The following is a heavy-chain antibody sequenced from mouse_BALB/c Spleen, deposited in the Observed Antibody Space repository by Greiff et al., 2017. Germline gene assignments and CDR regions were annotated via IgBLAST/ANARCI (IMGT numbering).Heavy chain of an antibody. CDR3: ARSSSWADFDY. CDR1: GFTFSSFG. Sequence: EVKLEESGGGLVQPGGSRKLSCAASGFTFSSFGMHWVRQAPEKGLEWVAYISSGSSTIYYADTVKGRFTISRDNPKNTLFLQMTSLRSEDTAMYYCARSSSWADFDYWGQGTTLTVSS. D-gene: IGHD4-1*01. J-gene: IGHJ2*01. V-gene: IGHV5-17*02. CDR2: ISSGSSTI.